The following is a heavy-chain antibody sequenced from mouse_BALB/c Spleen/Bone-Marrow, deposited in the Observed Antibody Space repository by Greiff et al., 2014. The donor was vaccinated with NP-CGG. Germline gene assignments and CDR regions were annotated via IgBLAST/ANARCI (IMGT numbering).Heavy chain of an antibody. V-gene: IGHV1S30*01. CDR3: ARQLYGNYAY. CDR2: INPYNGGT. CDR1: GYSFTGYY. Sequence: EVQLVESGPELVKPGPSVKISCKASGYSFTGYYMHWVKQSHGKSLEWIGEINPYNGGTSYNQKFKGKATLTVDTSSGTAFMELHSLTSEDSLVYYCARQLYGNYAYWGQGTLVTVSA. J-gene: IGHJ3*01. D-gene: IGHD2-10*02.